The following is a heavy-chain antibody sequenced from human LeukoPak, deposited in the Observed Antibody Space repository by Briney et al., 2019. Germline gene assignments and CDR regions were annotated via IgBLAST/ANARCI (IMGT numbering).Heavy chain of an antibody. CDR1: GFTFSSYS. CDR3: ARDSATLVRGVITRQYYFDD. J-gene: IGHJ4*02. V-gene: IGHV3-48*02. D-gene: IGHD3-10*01. Sequence: GGSLRLSCAASGFTFSSYSMNWVRQAPGKGLEWVSYISSSSSTIYYADSMKGRFTISRDNAKNSLYLHMNSLRDEDTAVYYCARDSATLVRGVITRQYYFDDWGQGTLVTVSS. CDR2: ISSSSSTI.